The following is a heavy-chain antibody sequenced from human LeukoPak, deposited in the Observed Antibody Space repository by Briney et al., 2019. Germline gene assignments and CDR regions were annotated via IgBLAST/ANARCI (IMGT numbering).Heavy chain of an antibody. V-gene: IGHV4-59*01. CDR2: IYYSGST. CDR3: ARVEMAIIGGVYYYYYMDV. Sequence: PSETLSLTCTVSGGSISSYYWSWIRQPPGKGLEWIGYIYYSGSTNYNPSLKSRVTISVDTSKNQFSLKLSSVTAADTAVYYCARVEMAIIGGVYYYYYMDVWGKGTTVTVSS. CDR1: GGSISSYY. D-gene: IGHD5-24*01. J-gene: IGHJ6*03.